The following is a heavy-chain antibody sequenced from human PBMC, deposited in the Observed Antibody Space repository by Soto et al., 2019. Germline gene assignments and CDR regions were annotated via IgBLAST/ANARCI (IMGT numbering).Heavy chain of an antibody. CDR2: IYYSGST. V-gene: IGHV4-59*01. CDR1: GGPISSYY. Sequence: QVQLQESGPGLVRPSETLSLTCTVSGGPISSYYWHWIWQPPGKGLEWIANIYYSGSTKYNPSLRSRVSISVDTSKNQLSLKLSSVTAADTAVYYCARDYYYYMDVWGTGTTVTVSS. J-gene: IGHJ6*03. CDR3: ARDYYYYMDV.